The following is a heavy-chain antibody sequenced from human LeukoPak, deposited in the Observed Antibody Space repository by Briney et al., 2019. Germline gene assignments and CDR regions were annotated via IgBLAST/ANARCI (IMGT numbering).Heavy chain of an antibody. CDR2: IYPGDSDT. V-gene: IGHV5-51*01. J-gene: IGHJ6*02. Sequence: GESPKISCKASGYSFPEYWIGWVRQMPGKGLEWMGIIYPGDSDTRYRPSFQGQVTISADKSISTAYLQWNSLKASDTAMYYCARSDQLRWFGDPRRPYYYGMDVWGQGTTVTVSS. D-gene: IGHD3-10*01. CDR3: ARSDQLRWFGDPRRPYYYGMDV. CDR1: GYSFPEYW.